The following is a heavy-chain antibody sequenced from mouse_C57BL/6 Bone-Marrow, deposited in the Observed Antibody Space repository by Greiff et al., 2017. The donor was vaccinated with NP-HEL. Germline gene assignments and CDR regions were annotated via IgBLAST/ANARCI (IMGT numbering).Heavy chain of an antibody. CDR2: INYDGSST. CDR3: AREAQTAQATAWFAY. J-gene: IGHJ3*01. D-gene: IGHD3-2*02. CDR1: GFTFSDYY. Sequence: VKLVESEGGLVQPGSSMKLSCTASGFTFSDYYMAWVRQVPEKGLEWVANINYDGSSTYYLDSLKSRFIISRDNAKNILYLQMSSLKSEDTATYYCAREAQTAQATAWFAYWGQGTLVTVSA. V-gene: IGHV5-16*01.